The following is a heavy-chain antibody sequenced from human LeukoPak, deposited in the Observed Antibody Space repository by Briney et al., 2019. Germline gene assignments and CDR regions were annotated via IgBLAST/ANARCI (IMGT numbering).Heavy chain of an antibody. D-gene: IGHD4-17*01. Sequence: PSETLSLTCTVSGGSISSYYWSWIRQPPGKGLEWIGYIYYSGSTNYNPSLKSRVTISVDTSKSQFSLKLSSVTAADTAVYYCATTTTVTTYYFDCWGQGTLVTVSS. V-gene: IGHV4-59*01. CDR2: IYYSGST. CDR3: ATTTTVTTYYFDC. CDR1: GGSISSYY. J-gene: IGHJ4*02.